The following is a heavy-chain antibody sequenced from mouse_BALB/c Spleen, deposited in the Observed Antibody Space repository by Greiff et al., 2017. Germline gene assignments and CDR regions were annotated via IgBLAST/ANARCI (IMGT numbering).Heavy chain of an antibody. CDR3: ARRGNDYDYALDY. Sequence: QVQLQQSGAELAKPGASVKMSCKASGYTFTSYWMHWVKQRPGQGLEWIGYINPSTGYTEYNQKFKDKATLTADKSSSTAYMQLSSLTSEDSAVYYCARRGNDYDYALDYWGQGTSVTVSS. D-gene: IGHD2-4*01. V-gene: IGHV1-7*01. J-gene: IGHJ4*01. CDR1: GYTFTSYW. CDR2: INPSTGYT.